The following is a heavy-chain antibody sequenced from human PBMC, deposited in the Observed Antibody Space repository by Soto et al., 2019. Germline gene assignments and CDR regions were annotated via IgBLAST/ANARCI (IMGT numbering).Heavy chain of an antibody. J-gene: IGHJ6*02. D-gene: IGHD2-2*01. Sequence: SETLSLTCAVSGYSISRRYYSGWHRQTPGKGLEWIGSIYHSGSTYYNPSLKSRVTISVDTSKNQFSLKLSSVTAADTAVYYCARVHIVVVPAAELYGMDVWGQGTTVT. CDR1: GYSISRRYY. CDR3: ARVHIVVVPAAELYGMDV. V-gene: IGHV4-38-2*01. CDR2: IYHSGST.